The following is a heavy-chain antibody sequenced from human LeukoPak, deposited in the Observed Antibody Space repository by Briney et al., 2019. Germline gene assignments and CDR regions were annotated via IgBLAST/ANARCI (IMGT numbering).Heavy chain of an antibody. V-gene: IGHV4-34*01. J-gene: IGHJ4*02. CDR1: GGSFSGYY. D-gene: IGHD6-13*01. Sequence: SETLSLTCAVYGGSFSGYYWSWIRQPPGKGLEWIGEINHSGSTNYNPSLKSRVTISVDTSKNQFSLKLSSVTAADTAVYYCAKKAAASAADYWGQGTLVTVSS. CDR3: AKKAAASAADY. CDR2: INHSGST.